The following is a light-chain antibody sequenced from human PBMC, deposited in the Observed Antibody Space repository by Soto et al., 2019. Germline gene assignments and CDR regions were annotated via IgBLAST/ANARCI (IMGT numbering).Light chain of an antibody. Sequence: QSALTQPASVSGSPGQSVTVSCTGISSDVGSYNYVSWYQQHPGRAPKLMVDEVNHRPSGVSNRFSASKSGSTASLTISGLQADDEATYYCSSYTGSIRLTGVFGGGTKVTVL. CDR2: EVN. CDR1: SSDVGSYNY. J-gene: IGLJ3*02. V-gene: IGLV2-14*01. CDR3: SSYTGSIRLTGV.